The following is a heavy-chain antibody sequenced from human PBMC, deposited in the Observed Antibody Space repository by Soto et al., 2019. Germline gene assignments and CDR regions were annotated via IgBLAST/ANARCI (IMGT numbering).Heavy chain of an antibody. CDR3: ARDFNYYFDY. Sequence: SLRLSCAASGFTFSNYGMHWVRQAPGKGLEWVAVIWYDGSNKYYADSVKGRFTISRDSSKNTLFLQMNSLRAEDTAVYYCARDFNYYFDYWGQGTLVTVSS. CDR1: GFTFSNYG. V-gene: IGHV3-33*01. D-gene: IGHD1-1*01. CDR2: IWYDGSNK. J-gene: IGHJ4*02.